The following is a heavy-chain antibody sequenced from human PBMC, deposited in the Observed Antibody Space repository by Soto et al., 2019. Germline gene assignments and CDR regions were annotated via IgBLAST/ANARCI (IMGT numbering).Heavy chain of an antibody. CDR3: ARRGSTYYSYYMDV. Sequence: SETLSLTCTVSGGSINSYYWSWIRQPPGKGLEWIGYIHYSGSTNYNPSLKSRVTISVDTSKNQFSLKLSSVTAADTAVYYCARRGSTYYSYYMDVWGKGTTVTVSS. V-gene: IGHV4-59*08. CDR2: IHYSGST. J-gene: IGHJ6*03. D-gene: IGHD1-1*01. CDR1: GGSINSYY.